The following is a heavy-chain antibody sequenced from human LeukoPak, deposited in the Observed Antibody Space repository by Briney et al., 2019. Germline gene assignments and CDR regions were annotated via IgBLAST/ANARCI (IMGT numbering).Heavy chain of an antibody. CDR2: INSDGSST. CDR3: ARDRDPYCSSTSCYSGAYGMDV. J-gene: IGHJ6*02. CDR1: GFTFSSYW. V-gene: IGHV3-74*01. Sequence: PGGSLRLSCAASGFTFSSYWMHWVRQAPGKGLVRVSRINSDGSSTSYADSVKGRFTISRDNAKNTLYLQMNSLRAEDTAVYYCARDRDPYCSSTSCYSGAYGMDVWGQGTTVTVSS. D-gene: IGHD2-2*01.